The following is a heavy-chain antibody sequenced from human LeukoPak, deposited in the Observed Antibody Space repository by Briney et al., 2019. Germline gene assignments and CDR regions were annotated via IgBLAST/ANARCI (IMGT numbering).Heavy chain of an antibody. Sequence: ASVKVSCKASGYTFTSYGISWVRQAPGQGLEWMGWISAYNGNTNYAQKLQGRVTMTTDTSTSTAYMELRSLRSDDTAVYYCARDSPHPGVVVPAAAVYYYYGMAVWAKGPTVTVP. CDR3: ARDSPHPGVVVPAAAVYYYYGMAV. CDR2: ISAYNGNT. CDR1: GYTFTSYG. V-gene: IGHV1-18*01. J-gene: IGHJ6*04. D-gene: IGHD2-2*01.